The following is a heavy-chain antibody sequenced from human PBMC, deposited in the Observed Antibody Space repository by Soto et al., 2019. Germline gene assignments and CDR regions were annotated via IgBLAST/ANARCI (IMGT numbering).Heavy chain of an antibody. CDR3: ARSGDNSNRIEY. D-gene: IGHD1-1*01. CDR1: GFTFSDYY. J-gene: IGHJ4*02. V-gene: IGHV3-11*06. CDR2: SSNSGTFS. Sequence: GALRLSCEGSGFTFSDYYISWIRQAPGKGLEWISYSSNSGTFSRYADSVKGRFSISRDNTKNLLYLQMNSLRAEDTAVYYCARSGDNSNRIEYWGKGTPVT.